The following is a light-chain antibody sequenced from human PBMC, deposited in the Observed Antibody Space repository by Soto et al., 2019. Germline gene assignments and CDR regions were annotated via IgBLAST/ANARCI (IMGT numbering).Light chain of an antibody. CDR3: QKYNSAPLT. Sequence: DIQMTQSPSSLSASVGDRVTITCRASQGSSNYLAWYQQKPGKVPKLLICAASTLQSGVPSRVSGSGSGTDVTLTISSLQHEDVATYYCQKYNSAPLTFGGGTKVEIK. CDR2: AAS. J-gene: IGKJ4*01. CDR1: QGSSNY. V-gene: IGKV1-27*01.